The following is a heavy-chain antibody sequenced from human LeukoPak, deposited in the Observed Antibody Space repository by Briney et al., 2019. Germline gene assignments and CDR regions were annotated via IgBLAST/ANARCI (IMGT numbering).Heavy chain of an antibody. CDR1: GSTFSSYA. CDR2: ISGSGGST. Sequence: GGSLRLSCAASGSTFSSYAMSWVRQAPGKGLEWVSAISGSGGSTYYADSVKGRFTISRDNSKNTLYLQMNSLRAEDTAVYYCANLAYYYDSSGPKTSDYWGQGTLVTVSS. V-gene: IGHV3-23*01. J-gene: IGHJ4*02. CDR3: ANLAYYYDSSGPKTSDY. D-gene: IGHD3-22*01.